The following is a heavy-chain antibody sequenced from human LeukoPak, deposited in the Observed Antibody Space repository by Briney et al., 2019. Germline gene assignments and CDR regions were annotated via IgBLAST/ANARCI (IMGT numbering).Heavy chain of an antibody. Sequence: GRSLRLSCAASGFTFSSYGMHWVRQAPGKGLEWVAVITYDGSKEHYADSVKGRLTISRDNSKNTLYLQMNSLRAEDTALYYCAKDWVVVVTWGYYLDCCGQGTLVTVSS. CDR3: AKDWVVVVTWGYYLDC. CDR2: ITYDGSKE. D-gene: IGHD2-15*01. V-gene: IGHV3-30*18. CDR1: GFTFSSYG. J-gene: IGHJ4*02.